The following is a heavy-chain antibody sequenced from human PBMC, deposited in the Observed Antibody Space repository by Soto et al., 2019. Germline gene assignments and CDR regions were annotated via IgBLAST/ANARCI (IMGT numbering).Heavy chain of an antibody. CDR3: ATSISGHSYGPRGGYYNWFYP. J-gene: IGHJ5*02. Sequence: SVKVSCKASGGTFSSYAISWVRQAPGQGLEWMGGIIPIFGTANYAQKFQGRVTITADESTSTAYMELSSLRSEDTAVYYCATSISGHSYGPRGGYYNWFYPWGQGTLVTVSS. V-gene: IGHV1-69*13. CDR1: GGTFSSYA. D-gene: IGHD5-18*01. CDR2: IIPIFGTA.